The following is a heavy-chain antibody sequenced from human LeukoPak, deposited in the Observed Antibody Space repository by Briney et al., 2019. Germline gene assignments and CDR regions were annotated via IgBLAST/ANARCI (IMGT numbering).Heavy chain of an antibody. J-gene: IGHJ4*02. CDR3: ARRGYSYGVPLDY. CDR1: GFTFSSYW. V-gene: IGHV3-7*01. CDR2: IKQDGSAK. Sequence: GSLRLSCAASGFTFSSYWMSWVRQAPGKGLEWVANIKQDGSAKFYLDSVRGRFTISRDNAKNSLYLQIDSLRAEDTAVYYCARRGYSYGVPLDYWGQGTLITVSS. D-gene: IGHD5-18*01.